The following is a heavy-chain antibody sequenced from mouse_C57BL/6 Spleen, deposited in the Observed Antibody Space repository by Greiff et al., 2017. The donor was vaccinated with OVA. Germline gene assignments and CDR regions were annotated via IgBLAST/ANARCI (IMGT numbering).Heavy chain of an antibody. D-gene: IGHD2-14*01. CDR2: IDPETGGT. CDR3: TKGYRAMDY. Sequence: QVQLKESGAELVRPGASVTLSCKASGYTFTDYEMHWVKQTPVHGLEWIGAIDPETGGTAYNQKFKGKAILTADKSSSTAYMELRSLTSEDSAVYYCTKGYRAMDYWGQGTSVTVSS. J-gene: IGHJ4*01. CDR1: GYTFTDYE. V-gene: IGHV1-15*01.